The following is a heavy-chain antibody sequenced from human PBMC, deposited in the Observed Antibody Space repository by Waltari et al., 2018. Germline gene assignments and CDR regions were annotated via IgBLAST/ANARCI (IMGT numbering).Heavy chain of an antibody. Sequence: QVQLQQWGAGLLKPSETLSLSCAVHGGSSFSAYYWNWVRQVPGKGLEWIGEINDRGLTNYNPSLKSRLTISVDTSRNQFALTLTSVTAADTALYYCARSAAIVVRGRYFQYWGQGTLVTVSS. D-gene: IGHD3-10*01. CDR3: ARSAAIVVRGRYFQY. J-gene: IGHJ1*01. CDR1: GGSSFSAYY. CDR2: INDRGLT. V-gene: IGHV4-34*02.